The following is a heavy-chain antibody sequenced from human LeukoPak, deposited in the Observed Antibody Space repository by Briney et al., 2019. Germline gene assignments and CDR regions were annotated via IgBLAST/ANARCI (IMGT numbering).Heavy chain of an antibody. J-gene: IGHJ4*02. CDR2: INPSGGST. CDR3: GCGSYYDISDY. Sequence: ASVKVSCMASGYTFTSYYMHWVRQAPGQGLEWMGIINPSGGSTSYAQKFQGRVTMTRDTSTSTVYMELSSLRSEDTAVYCCGCGSYYDISDYWGQGTLVTVSS. CDR1: GYTFTSYY. D-gene: IGHD3-22*01. V-gene: IGHV1-46*01.